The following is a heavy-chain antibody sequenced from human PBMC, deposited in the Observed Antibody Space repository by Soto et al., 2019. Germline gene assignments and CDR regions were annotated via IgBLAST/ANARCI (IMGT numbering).Heavy chain of an antibody. CDR2: INSFSGDT. CDR1: GYTFTHYG. J-gene: IGHJ2*01. D-gene: IGHD2-15*01. V-gene: IGHV1-18*01. Sequence: QVQLVQSGAEVKKPGASVKVSCKASGYTFTHYGITWVRQAPGQGLEWMGWINSFSGDTNYPQKLQGRLTMTTDTPTNTVYMELRNLRSDDTAVYYCARDLHSGGKYWYFDIWGRGTLATVSS. CDR3: ARDLHSGGKYWYFDI.